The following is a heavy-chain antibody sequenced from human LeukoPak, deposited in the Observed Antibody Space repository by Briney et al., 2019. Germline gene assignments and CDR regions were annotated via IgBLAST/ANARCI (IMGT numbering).Heavy chain of an antibody. V-gene: IGHV3-64*01. CDR1: GFTFSSYA. D-gene: IGHD3-10*01. Sequence: GESLKISCAASGFTFSSYAMHWVRQAPGKGLEYVSAISSNGGSTYYANSVKGRFTISRDNSKNTLYLQMGSLRAEDMAVYYCARDLGGPSWFDPWGQGTLVTVSS. J-gene: IGHJ5*02. CDR2: ISSNGGST. CDR3: ARDLGGPSWFDP.